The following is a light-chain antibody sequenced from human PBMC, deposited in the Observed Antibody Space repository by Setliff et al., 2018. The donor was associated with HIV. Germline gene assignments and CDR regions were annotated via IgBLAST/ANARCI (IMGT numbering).Light chain of an antibody. CDR2: DVT. J-gene: IGLJ1*01. V-gene: IGLV2-11*01. CDR3: CSYAGSYTYI. Sequence: LTQPRSVSGSPGQSVTISCAGSSSDVGAYNYVSWYQQHPGKAPKLMIYDVTKRPSGVPDRFSGSKSGNTASLTISGLQAEDEAYYYCCSYAGSYTYIFGTGTKVT. CDR1: SSDVGAYNY.